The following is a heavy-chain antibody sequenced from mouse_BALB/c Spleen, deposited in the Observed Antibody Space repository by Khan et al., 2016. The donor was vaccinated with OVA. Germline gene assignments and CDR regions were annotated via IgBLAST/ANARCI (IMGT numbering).Heavy chain of an antibody. D-gene: IGHD1-1*01. V-gene: IGHV3-5*02. CDR1: GISITSGNYR. CDR2: IYYSGTV. CDR3: ARDYGSLYWYFDV. Sequence: VQLKESGPGLVKPSQTVSLTCTVTGISITSGNYRWSWIRQFPGNKLEWIGNIYYSGTVTYNQSFTSRTTITRDTSKNQFFLEMNSLTAEDTATYYCARDYGSLYWYFDVWGAGTTVTVSS. J-gene: IGHJ1*01.